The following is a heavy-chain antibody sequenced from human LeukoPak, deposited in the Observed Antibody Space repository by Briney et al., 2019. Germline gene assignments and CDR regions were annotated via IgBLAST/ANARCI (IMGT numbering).Heavy chain of an antibody. J-gene: IGHJ4*02. CDR3: ARVGGRELERLYLRY. CDR1: GYSISSNHW. Sequence: SDTLSLTCAVSGYSISSNHWWGWIRQPPGKGLEWIGYIFYAGSTYYNPSLKSRVTMSVDTSKNQFSLRLSSVTAVDTAVYYCARVGGRELERLYLRYWGQGTLVTVSS. CDR2: IFYAGST. V-gene: IGHV4-28*03. D-gene: IGHD1-1*01.